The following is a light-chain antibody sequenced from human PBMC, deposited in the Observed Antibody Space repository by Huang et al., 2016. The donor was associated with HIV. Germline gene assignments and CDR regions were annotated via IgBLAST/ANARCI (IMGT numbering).Light chain of an antibody. J-gene: IGKJ1*01. CDR2: EAS. Sequence: DIQMTQSSSTLSASVGDRVTIACRASQSISTGLAWYQQKPGRAPNLLIYEASTLESGVPSRFSGGGSGTDFTLTISSLQPDDFATYYCQQYNSFPWTFGQGTKVEV. CDR3: QQYNSFPWT. V-gene: IGKV1-5*03. CDR1: QSISTG.